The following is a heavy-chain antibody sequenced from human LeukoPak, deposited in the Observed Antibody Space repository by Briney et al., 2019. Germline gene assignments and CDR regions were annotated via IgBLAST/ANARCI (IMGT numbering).Heavy chain of an antibody. V-gene: IGHV4-34*01. Sequence: SETLSLTCAVYGGSFSGYYWSWIRQPPGKGLEWIGEINHSGSTNYNPSLKSRVTISVDTSKNQFSLKLSSVTAADTAVYYCAGGYYYDSSGFYNWFDPWGQGTLVTVSS. CDR2: INHSGST. CDR1: GGSFSGYY. D-gene: IGHD3-22*01. J-gene: IGHJ5*02. CDR3: AGGYYYDSSGFYNWFDP.